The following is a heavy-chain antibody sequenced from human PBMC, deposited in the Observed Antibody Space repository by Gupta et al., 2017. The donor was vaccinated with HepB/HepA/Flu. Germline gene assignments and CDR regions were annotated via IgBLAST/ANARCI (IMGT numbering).Heavy chain of an antibody. CDR2: IDHDGSTK. CDR1: GFSISNNW. V-gene: IGHV3-7*01. Sequence: EVHLVESGGGLVQPGGALSLSWSTSGFSISNNWMAWVRLAPGKGLEWVANIDHDGSTKGYADSVRGRFAISRDNAKNSLFLQMNRLRAEDTAIYYCARDLYSRGGFWGQGTLVTVSS. D-gene: IGHD4-11*01. J-gene: IGHJ4*02. CDR3: ARDLYSRGGF.